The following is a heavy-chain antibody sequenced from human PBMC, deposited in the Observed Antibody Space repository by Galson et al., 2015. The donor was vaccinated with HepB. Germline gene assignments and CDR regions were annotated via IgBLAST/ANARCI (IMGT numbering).Heavy chain of an antibody. J-gene: IGHJ2*01. V-gene: IGHV3-30-3*01. CDR3: ARGPWLLTMIVYWYFDL. Sequence: SLRLSCAASGFTFSSYAMHWVRQAPGKGLEWVAVISYDGSNKYYADSVKGRFTISRDNSKNTLYLQMNSLRAEDTAVYYCARGPWLLTMIVYWYFDLWGRGTLVTVSS. CDR2: ISYDGSNK. CDR1: GFTFSSYA. D-gene: IGHD3-22*01.